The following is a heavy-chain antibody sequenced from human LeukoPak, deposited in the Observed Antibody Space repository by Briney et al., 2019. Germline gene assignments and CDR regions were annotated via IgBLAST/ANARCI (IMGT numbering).Heavy chain of an antibody. D-gene: IGHD3-3*01. CDR3: ARDYDFWSGYIPRRIRFDP. CDR1: GYTFTSYD. J-gene: IGHJ5*02. CDR2: MNPNSGNT. Sequence: ASVKVSCKASGYTFTSYDINRVRQATGQGLEWIGWMNPNSGNTGYAQKFQGRVTMTRNTSISTAYMELSSLRSEDTAVYYCARDYDFWSGYIPRRIRFDPWGQGTLVTVSS. V-gene: IGHV1-8*01.